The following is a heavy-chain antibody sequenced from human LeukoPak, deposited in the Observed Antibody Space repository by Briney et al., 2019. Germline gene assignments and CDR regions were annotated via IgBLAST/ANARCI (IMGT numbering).Heavy chain of an antibody. Sequence: SETLSLTCAVYGGSFSGYYWTWIRQTPGKGLEWLGEINHSGSTNYNPSLKSRVTISVDTSKNQFSLKLSSVTAADTAVYYCARVGVVRGSLYFDYWGQGTLVTVSS. CDR2: INHSGST. CDR1: GGSFSGYY. V-gene: IGHV4-34*01. D-gene: IGHD3-10*01. CDR3: ARVGVVRGSLYFDY. J-gene: IGHJ4*02.